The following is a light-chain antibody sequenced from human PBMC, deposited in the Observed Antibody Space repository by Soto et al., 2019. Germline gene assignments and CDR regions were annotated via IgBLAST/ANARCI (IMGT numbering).Light chain of an antibody. J-gene: IGKJ2*01. V-gene: IGKV3-15*01. CDR3: QQYNNWPPT. Sequence: EIVMTQSPATLSVSPGKRASLSCRASQSVSSNLAWYQQKPGQAPRLLIYGASTRATGIPARFSGSGSGTEFTLTISSLQSEDFAVYYCQQYNNWPPTFGQGTKLEIK. CDR2: GAS. CDR1: QSVSSN.